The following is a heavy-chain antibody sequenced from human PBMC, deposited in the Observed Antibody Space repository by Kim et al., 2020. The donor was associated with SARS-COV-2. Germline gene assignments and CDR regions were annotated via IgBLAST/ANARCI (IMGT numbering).Heavy chain of an antibody. CDR3: ARSGEGGWYGYYFDY. V-gene: IGHV3-21*01. D-gene: IGHD6-19*01. J-gene: IGHJ4*02. Sequence: DSVKGRFTISGDNAKNSLYLQMNSLRAEDTAVYYCARSGEGGWYGYYFDYWGQGTLVTVSS.